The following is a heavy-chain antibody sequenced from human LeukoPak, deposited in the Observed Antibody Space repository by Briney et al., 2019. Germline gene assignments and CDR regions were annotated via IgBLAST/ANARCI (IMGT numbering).Heavy chain of an antibody. J-gene: IGHJ4*02. CDR2: ISGSSSTI. CDR1: GFTFSSYS. CDR3: ARATYSDSRKTVDH. Sequence: PGGSLRLSCAASGFTFSSYSMNWVRQAPGKGLEWVSYISGSSSTIYYADSVKGRFTISRDNAKNSLYLQMNSLKTEDTAMYYWARATYSDSRKTVDHWGQGTPVTVSS. V-gene: IGHV3-48*01. D-gene: IGHD1-14*01.